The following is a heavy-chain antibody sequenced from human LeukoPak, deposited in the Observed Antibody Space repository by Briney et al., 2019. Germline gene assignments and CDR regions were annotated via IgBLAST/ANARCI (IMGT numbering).Heavy chain of an antibody. CDR1: GFTFSSYS. V-gene: IGHV3-7*01. CDR2: IKQDGSEK. D-gene: IGHD6-19*01. Sequence: GGSLRLSCAASGFTFSSYSMNWVRQAPGKGLEWVANIKQDGSEKYYVDSVKGRFTISRDNAENSLYLQMNSLRDEDTAVYYCARDPYSGGYGAYYYYYMDVWGKGTTVTVSS. CDR3: ARDPYSGGYGAYYYYYMDV. J-gene: IGHJ6*03.